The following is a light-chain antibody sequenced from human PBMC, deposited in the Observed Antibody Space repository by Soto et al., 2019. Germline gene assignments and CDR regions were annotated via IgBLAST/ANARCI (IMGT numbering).Light chain of an antibody. CDR3: CSHAGTSTVL. CDR1: SSDVGSYDL. J-gene: IGLJ3*02. V-gene: IGLV2-23*02. Sequence: QSVLTQPASVSGSPGQSITISCTGTSSDVGSYDLVSWYQQHPGKAPKLMIYEVSQRPSGVSDRFSGSKSGNTASLTISGLQAEDEAEYHYCSHAGTSTVLFGGGTKLTVL. CDR2: EVS.